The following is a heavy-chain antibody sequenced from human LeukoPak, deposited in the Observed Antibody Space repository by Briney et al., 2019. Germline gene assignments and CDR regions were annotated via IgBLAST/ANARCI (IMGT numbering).Heavy chain of an antibody. J-gene: IGHJ3*02. CDR2: IYYSGST. V-gene: IGHV4-59*01. Sequence: SETLSLTCTVSGGSISSYYWSWIRQPPGKGLEWIGYIYYSGSTNYNPSLKSRVTISVDTSKNQFSLKLSSVTAADTAVYYCATHAFGGSSLGAFDIWGQGTMVTVSS. D-gene: IGHD6-13*01. CDR1: GGSISSYY. CDR3: ATHAFGGSSLGAFDI.